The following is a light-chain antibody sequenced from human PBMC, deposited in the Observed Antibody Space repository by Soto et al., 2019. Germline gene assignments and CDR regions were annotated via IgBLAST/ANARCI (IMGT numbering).Light chain of an antibody. CDR1: SSNIGAGYD. Sequence: QSVLTQPPSVSGAPGQRVTISCTGSSSNIGAGYDVQWYQQLPGTAPKVLIYYNSDRPSGVPDRFSGSKSGTSASLAITGLQAEDEADSYCHSYDSSLSGYVFGTGTKVTVL. CDR2: YNS. CDR3: HSYDSSLSGYV. J-gene: IGLJ1*01. V-gene: IGLV1-40*01.